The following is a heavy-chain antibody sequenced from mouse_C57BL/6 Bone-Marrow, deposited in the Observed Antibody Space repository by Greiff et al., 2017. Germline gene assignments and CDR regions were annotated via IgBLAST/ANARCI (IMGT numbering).Heavy chain of an antibody. Sequence: EVMLVESGGGLVKPGGSLKLSCAASGFTFSSYAMSWVRQTPEKRLEWVATISDGGSYTYYPDNVKGRFTISRDNAKNNLYLQMSHLKSEDTAMYYCARDPRPVAPYWYFDVWGTGTTVTVSS. D-gene: IGHD1-1*01. J-gene: IGHJ1*03. CDR1: GFTFSSYA. CDR2: ISDGGSYT. CDR3: ARDPRPVAPYWYFDV. V-gene: IGHV5-4*01.